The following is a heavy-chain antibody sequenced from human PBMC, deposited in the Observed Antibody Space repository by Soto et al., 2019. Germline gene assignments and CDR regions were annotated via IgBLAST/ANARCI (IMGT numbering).Heavy chain of an antibody. J-gene: IGHJ4*02. D-gene: IGHD6-19*01. CDR3: VRHTGYNTGWTGYFEF. Sequence: PSETLSLTCTDSGGSISSHYWSWIRPPPGRGLEWIGYIYSSGPTKYNPSLKSRLTIFVDTSKNQFSLNLSSVTAADTAVYYCVRHTGYNTGWTGYFEFWGQGTQVTVSS. CDR2: IYSSGPT. V-gene: IGHV4-59*08. CDR1: GGSISSHY.